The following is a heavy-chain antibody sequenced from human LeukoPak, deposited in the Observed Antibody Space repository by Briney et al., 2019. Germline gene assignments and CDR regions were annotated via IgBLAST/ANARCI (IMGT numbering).Heavy chain of an antibody. D-gene: IGHD2-2*01. J-gene: IGHJ4*02. V-gene: IGHV4-31*03. CDR1: GGSISSGGYY. Sequence: PSETLSLTCTVSGGSISSGGYYWSWIRQHPGKGLEWIGYIYYSGSTYYNPSLKSRVTISVDTSKNQFSLKLSSVAAADTAVYYCARGRYCSSTSCYSLPVVQQIAAAEIDYWGQGTLVTVSS. CDR2: IYYSGST. CDR3: ARGRYCSSTSCYSLPVVQQIAAAEIDY.